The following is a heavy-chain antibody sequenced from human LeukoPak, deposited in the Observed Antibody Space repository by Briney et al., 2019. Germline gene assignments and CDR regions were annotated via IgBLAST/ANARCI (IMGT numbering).Heavy chain of an antibody. J-gene: IGHJ5*02. D-gene: IGHD2-2*01. CDR3: ARGVVPAARSVDGAPRNNWFDP. CDR2: IIPIFGTA. V-gene: IGHV1-69*05. Sequence: GASVKASCKASGGTFSSYAISWVRQAPGQGVEWMGGIIPIFGTANYAQKFQGRVTITTDESTSTAYMELSSLRSEDTAVYYCARGVVPAARSVDGAPRNNWFDPWGQGTLVTVSS. CDR1: GGTFSSYA.